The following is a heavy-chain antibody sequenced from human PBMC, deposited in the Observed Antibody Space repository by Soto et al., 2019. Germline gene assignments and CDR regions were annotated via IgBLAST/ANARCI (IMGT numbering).Heavy chain of an antibody. J-gene: IGHJ5*02. CDR2: AYYTGFT. Sequence: QLQLQESGPGLVKPSETLSLTCTVSGDSISSSYYWGWVRQPPGKGLECIGAAYYTGFTYYNPSLKSRLTISVDTSKNQFSLRLSSVTAADTAIYYCARLPVVVIALGYFDPWGPGTLVTVSS. CDR1: GDSISSSYY. D-gene: IGHD2-21*01. CDR3: ARLPVVVIALGYFDP. V-gene: IGHV4-39*01.